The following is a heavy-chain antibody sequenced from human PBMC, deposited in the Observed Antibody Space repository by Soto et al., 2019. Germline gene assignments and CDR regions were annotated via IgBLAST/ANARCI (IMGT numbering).Heavy chain of an antibody. V-gene: IGHV5-51*01. CDR3: VRMRAPRTDVFSGWFDS. J-gene: IGHJ5*01. CDR1: GYSFSNFW. D-gene: IGHD7-27*01. Sequence: GESLKISCEASGYSFSNFWIGWVRQVPGKGLEWMGIIYPGDSKTRYSPSFQGQVTISVDKSITTASLHWSSLKASDSAMYYCVRMRAPRTDVFSGWFDSWGQGTPVTVSS. CDR2: IYPGDSKT.